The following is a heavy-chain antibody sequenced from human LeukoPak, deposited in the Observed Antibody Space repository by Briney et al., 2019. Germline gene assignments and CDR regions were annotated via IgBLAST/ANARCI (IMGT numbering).Heavy chain of an antibody. Sequence: GGSLRLSCAASGFTLSSHWMYWVRQAPGKGLEWVSAISGSGGSTYYADSVKGRFTISRDNSKNTLYLQMNSLRAEDTAVYYCAKAVMVRGVIPLDYWGQGTLVTVSS. J-gene: IGHJ4*02. V-gene: IGHV3-23*01. CDR1: GFTLSSHW. D-gene: IGHD3-10*01. CDR3: AKAVMVRGVIPLDY. CDR2: ISGSGGST.